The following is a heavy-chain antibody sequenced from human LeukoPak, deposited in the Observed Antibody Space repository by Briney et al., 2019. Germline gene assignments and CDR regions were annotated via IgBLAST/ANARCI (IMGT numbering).Heavy chain of an antibody. V-gene: IGHV3-48*01. J-gene: IGHJ3*02. CDR1: GFTFSTYS. Sequence: GGSLRLSCAATGFTFSTYSMNWVRQAPGKGLEWVSYISSSSDVTYYADSVKGRFTISRDNSKNTLYLQMNSLRAEDTAVYYCASATTPKGAFDIWGQGTMVTVSS. D-gene: IGHD4-17*01. CDR2: ISSSSDVT. CDR3: ASATTPKGAFDI.